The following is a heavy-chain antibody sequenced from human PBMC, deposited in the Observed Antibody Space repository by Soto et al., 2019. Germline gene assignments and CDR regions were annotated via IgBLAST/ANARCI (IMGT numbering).Heavy chain of an antibody. CDR3: AREGTVVTPRDYYCGMDV. D-gene: IGHD2-21*02. CDR2: IIPIFGTA. V-gene: IGHV1-69*06. CDR1: GGTFSSYA. Sequence: SVKVSCKASGGTFSSYAISWVRQAPGQGLEWMGGIIPIFGTANYAQKFQGRVTITADKSTSTAYMELSSLRSEDTAVYYCAREGTVVTPRDYYCGMDVWGQGTTVTVSS. J-gene: IGHJ6*02.